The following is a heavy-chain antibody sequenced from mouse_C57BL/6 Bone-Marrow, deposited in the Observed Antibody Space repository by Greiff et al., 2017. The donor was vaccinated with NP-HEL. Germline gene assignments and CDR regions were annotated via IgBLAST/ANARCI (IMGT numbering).Heavy chain of an antibody. V-gene: IGHV1-81*01. CDR3: ARGIGPAWFAY. CDR1: GYTFTSYG. Sequence: VQRVESGAELARPGASVKLSCKASGYTFTSYGISWVKQRTGQGLEWIGEIYPRSGNTYYNEKFKGKATLTADKSSSTAYMELRSLTSEDSAVYFCARGIGPAWFAYWGQGTLVTVSA. J-gene: IGHJ3*01. CDR2: IYPRSGNT.